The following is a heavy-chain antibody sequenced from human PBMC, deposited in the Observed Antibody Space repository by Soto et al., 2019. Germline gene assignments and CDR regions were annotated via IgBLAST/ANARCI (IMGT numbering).Heavy chain of an antibody. CDR1: GGSVSTGMKY. D-gene: IGHD3-10*01. V-gene: IGHV4-61*01. CDR3: MKAHESGDFLGMSV. CDR2: MYKTGET. J-gene: IGHJ6*02. Sequence: SETLSLTCTVAGGSVSTGMKYWGWVRQPPGKALEFIGYMYKTGETLLNSSLKSRVTLSMETSKNQFSLTLSSVTAADTAVYFCMKAHESGDFLGMSVWGPGTTVTVSS.